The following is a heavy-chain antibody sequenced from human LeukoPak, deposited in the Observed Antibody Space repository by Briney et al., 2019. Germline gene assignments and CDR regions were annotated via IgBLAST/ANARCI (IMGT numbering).Heavy chain of an antibody. CDR2: INPNSGGT. V-gene: IGHV1-2*02. J-gene: IGHJ3*02. D-gene: IGHD3-3*01. CDR1: GYTFTGYY. CDR3: ATQSYDFWSGYKRPDAFDI. Sequence: GASVKVSCKASGYTFTGYYMHWVRQAPGQGLEWMGWINPNSGGTNYAQKFQGRVTMTRDTSISTAYMELSRLRSDDTAVYYCATQSYDFWSGYKRPDAFDIWGQGTMVTVSS.